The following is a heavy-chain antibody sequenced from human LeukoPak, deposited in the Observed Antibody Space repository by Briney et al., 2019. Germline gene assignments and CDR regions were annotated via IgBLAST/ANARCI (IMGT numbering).Heavy chain of an antibody. D-gene: IGHD1-1*01. Sequence: GGSLRLSCAASGFTFSSYAMSWVRRAPGKGLEWVSAISGSGGSTYYADSVKGRFTISRDKSKNTLYLQMNSLRAEDTALYYCAKDASSGTYFDYWGQGTLVTVSS. V-gene: IGHV3-23*01. CDR3: AKDASSGTYFDY. J-gene: IGHJ4*02. CDR2: ISGSGGST. CDR1: GFTFSSYA.